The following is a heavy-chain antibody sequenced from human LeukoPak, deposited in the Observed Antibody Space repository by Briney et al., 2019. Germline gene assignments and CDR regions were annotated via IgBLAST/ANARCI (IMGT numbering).Heavy chain of an antibody. Sequence: GGSLRLSCAASGFTFSSYAMSWVRQAPGKGLEWVAFIRYDGSNKYYADSVKGRFTISRDNSKNTLYLQMNSLRAEDTAVYYCAKDHVEYYDILTGYFDYWGQGTLVTVSS. CDR3: AKDHVEYYDILTGYFDY. D-gene: IGHD3-9*01. CDR1: GFTFSSYA. CDR2: IRYDGSNK. V-gene: IGHV3-30*02. J-gene: IGHJ4*02.